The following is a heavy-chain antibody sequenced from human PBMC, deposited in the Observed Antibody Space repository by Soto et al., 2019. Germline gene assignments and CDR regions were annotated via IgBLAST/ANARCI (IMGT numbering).Heavy chain of an antibody. D-gene: IGHD3-3*01. CDR2: IYSGGST. CDR1: GFTVSSNY. CDR3: ARFRRITIFGVVIILSMLPWFDP. Sequence: GGSLRLSCAASGFTVSSNYMSWVRQAPGKGLEWVSVIYSGGSTYYADSVKGRFTISRHNSKNTLYLQMNSLRAEDTAVYYCARFRRITIFGVVIILSMLPWFDPWGQGTLVTVSS. V-gene: IGHV3-53*01. J-gene: IGHJ5*02.